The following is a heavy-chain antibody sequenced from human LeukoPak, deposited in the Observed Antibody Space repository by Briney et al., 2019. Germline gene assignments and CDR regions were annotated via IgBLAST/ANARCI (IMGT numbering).Heavy chain of an antibody. Sequence: GASVKVSCKASGYTFSNYAMHWVRQAPGQRLEWMGWISAGNGNTKYSQNFQGRVTFISNTSATTAFMELSSQRSEDAAVYYCARDSGSGSNDYWGQGTLVTVSS. J-gene: IGHJ4*02. CDR1: GYTFSNYA. CDR2: ISAGNGNT. D-gene: IGHD1-26*01. V-gene: IGHV1-3*01. CDR3: ARDSGSGSNDY.